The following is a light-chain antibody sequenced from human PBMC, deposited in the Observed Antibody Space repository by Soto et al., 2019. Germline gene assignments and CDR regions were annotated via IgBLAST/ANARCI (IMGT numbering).Light chain of an antibody. CDR1: SSDVGGYNY. J-gene: IGLJ1*01. V-gene: IGLV2-14*01. CDR3: SSYTSRSTRDYV. Sequence: QSALTQPASVSGSPGQSITISCTGTSSDVGGYNYVSWYRQHPGKAPKLMIYEVSNRPSGVSNRFSGSKSGNTASLTISGLQAEDEADYYCSSYTSRSTRDYVFGSGTKLTVL. CDR2: EVS.